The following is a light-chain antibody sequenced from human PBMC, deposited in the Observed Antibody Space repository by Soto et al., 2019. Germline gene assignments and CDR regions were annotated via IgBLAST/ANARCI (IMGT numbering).Light chain of an antibody. CDR3: QQYAYWPET. Sequence: EVMMTQFPDTVSVTPGETDTLSCGASQSVRTNLAWYQQRPGQAPRLLIHYSSTRATDVPARFSGSGSGTNFTLAISSLQSEDFAVYFCQQYAYWPETFGQGTKVEIK. CDR1: QSVRTN. CDR2: YSS. J-gene: IGKJ1*01. V-gene: IGKV3D-15*01.